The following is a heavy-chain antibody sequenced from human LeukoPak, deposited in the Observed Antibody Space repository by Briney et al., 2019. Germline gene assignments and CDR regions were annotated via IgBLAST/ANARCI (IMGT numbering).Heavy chain of an antibody. CDR3: ARDATYYYGSGSYYSWFDP. CDR1: GYTFTTYP. CDR2: IDTNTGSP. Sequence: ASVKVSCKASGYTFTTYPINWVRQAPGQGLEWMGWIDTNTGSPTYAQGLTGRFVFSLDTSVSTAFLQINSLKAEDTAVYYCARDATYYYGSGSYYSWFDPWGQGTLVTVSS. J-gene: IGHJ5*02. D-gene: IGHD3-10*01. V-gene: IGHV7-4-1*02.